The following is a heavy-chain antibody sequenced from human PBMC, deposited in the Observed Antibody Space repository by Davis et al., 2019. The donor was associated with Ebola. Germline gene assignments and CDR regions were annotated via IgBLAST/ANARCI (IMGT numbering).Heavy chain of an antibody. V-gene: IGHV4-59*01. J-gene: IGHJ4*02. Sequence: SETLSLTCTVSGGSISSYYWSWIRQPPGKGLEWIGYIYYSGSTNYNPSLKSRVTISVDRSKNQFSLKLSSVTAADTAVYYCARDAPNTSSLDYWGQGTLVTVSS. CDR2: IYYSGST. CDR1: GGSISSYY. D-gene: IGHD6-13*01. CDR3: ARDAPNTSSLDY.